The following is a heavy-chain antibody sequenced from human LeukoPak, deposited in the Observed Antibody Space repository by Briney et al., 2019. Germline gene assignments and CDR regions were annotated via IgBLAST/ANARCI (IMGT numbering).Heavy chain of an antibody. CDR3: ARVRAAGSFDI. V-gene: IGHV4-34*01. Sequence: SETLSRTCAVYGGSFSGYYWTWIRQPPGEGLEWIGEINHSGSTNYNPSLKSRVTISVDTSRNQFSLILTSVTAADTAVYFCARVRAAGSFDIWGQGTMVTVSS. CDR1: GGSFSGYY. J-gene: IGHJ3*02. CDR2: INHSGST.